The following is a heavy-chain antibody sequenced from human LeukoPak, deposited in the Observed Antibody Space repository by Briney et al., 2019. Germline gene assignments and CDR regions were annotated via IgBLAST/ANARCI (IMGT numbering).Heavy chain of an antibody. CDR3: SRDSHGDDVYDY. D-gene: IGHD1-1*01. V-gene: IGHV3-49*04. Sequence: PGGSLRLSCTVSGFTFEDFAMTWVRQAPGRGLEWVGFIRRRSYGGTTDSAASVKGRFTISIDDSKNSAFLQMNSLKTEDTAIYFCSRDSHGDDVYDYWGPGTLVTVSS. CDR2: IRRRSYGGTT. CDR1: GFTFEDFA. J-gene: IGHJ4*02.